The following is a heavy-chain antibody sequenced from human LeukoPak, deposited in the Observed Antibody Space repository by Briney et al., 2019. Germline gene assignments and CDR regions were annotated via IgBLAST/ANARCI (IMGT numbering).Heavy chain of an antibody. CDR2: IYNSGST. V-gene: IGHV4-59*08. CDR3: ARHLVPYSSSWYFDY. Sequence: SETLSLTCTVSGGSISSYYWSWIRQPPGKGLEWIGYIYNSGSTNYNPSLKSRVTISVDTSKNQFSLKLSSVTAADTAVYYCARHLVPYSSSWYFDYWGQGTLVTVSS. D-gene: IGHD6-13*01. J-gene: IGHJ4*02. CDR1: GGSISSYY.